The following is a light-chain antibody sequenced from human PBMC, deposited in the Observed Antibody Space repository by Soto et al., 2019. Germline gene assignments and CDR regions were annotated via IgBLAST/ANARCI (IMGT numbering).Light chain of an antibody. J-gene: IGKJ1*01. CDR3: QQYNNWPRT. Sequence: VMSQSPATLSVSPGERATLSCRASQSVSSDLAWYHQKPGQAPRLLIYGASTRATGIPARFSGSGSGTEFTLTINSLQSEDFAVYYCQQYNNWPRTFGQGTKVDIK. CDR2: GAS. CDR1: QSVSSD. V-gene: IGKV3-15*01.